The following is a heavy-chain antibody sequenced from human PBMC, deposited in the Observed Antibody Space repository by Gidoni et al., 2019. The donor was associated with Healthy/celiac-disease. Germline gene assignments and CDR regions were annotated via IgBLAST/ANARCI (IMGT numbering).Heavy chain of an antibody. V-gene: IGHV1-69*01. CDR1: GGTFSSYA. J-gene: IGHJ4*02. Sequence: VSCKASGGTFSSYAISWVRQAPGQGLEWMGGIIPIFGTANYAQKFQGRVTITADESTSTAYMELSSLRSEDTAVYYCAREPIGYCTNGVCYQRDYWGQGTLVTVSS. D-gene: IGHD2-8*01. CDR3: AREPIGYCTNGVCYQRDY. CDR2: IIPIFGTA.